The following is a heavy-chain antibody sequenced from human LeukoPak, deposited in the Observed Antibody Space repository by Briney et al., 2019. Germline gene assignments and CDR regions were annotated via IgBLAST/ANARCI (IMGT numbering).Heavy chain of an antibody. D-gene: IGHD1-26*01. Sequence: GGSLRLSCATSGFIFNSIAMSWVRQAPGKGLEWVSTFSGSGSRTFYADPVKGRFAISRDNSKNTLYLQMSSLRAEDTAVYYCAKDPTPYVGASADWGQGTLVTVSS. J-gene: IGHJ4*02. V-gene: IGHV3-23*01. CDR2: FSGSGSRT. CDR1: GFIFNSIA. CDR3: AKDPTPYVGASAD.